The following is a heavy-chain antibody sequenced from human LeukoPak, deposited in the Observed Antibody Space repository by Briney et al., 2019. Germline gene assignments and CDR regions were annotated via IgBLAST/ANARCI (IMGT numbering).Heavy chain of an antibody. J-gene: IGHJ4*02. Sequence: GGSLRLSCAASEFTCSSYSMNWVRQAPGKGLEWVSSISSSSSYIYYADSVKGRFTISRDNAKNSLYLQMNSLRAEDTAVYYCARSIAAAADDYWGQGTLVTVSS. CDR2: ISSSSSYI. D-gene: IGHD6-13*01. CDR3: ARSIAAAADDY. V-gene: IGHV3-21*01. CDR1: EFTCSSYS.